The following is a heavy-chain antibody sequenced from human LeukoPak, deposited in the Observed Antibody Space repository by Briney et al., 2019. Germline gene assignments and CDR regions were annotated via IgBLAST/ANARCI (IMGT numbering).Heavy chain of an antibody. Sequence: GGSLRLSCAASGFTFSSYSMNWVRQAPGKGLEWLAEISYDGSNKKYADSVKGRFTISRDNSKNTLYLEMDSLRAEDTAIYYCAKDWRWHQNTYGMNVWGQGTTITVSS. CDR3: AKDWRWHQNTYGMNV. J-gene: IGHJ6*02. V-gene: IGHV3-30*18. CDR2: ISYDGSNK. D-gene: IGHD5-24*01. CDR1: GFTFSSYS.